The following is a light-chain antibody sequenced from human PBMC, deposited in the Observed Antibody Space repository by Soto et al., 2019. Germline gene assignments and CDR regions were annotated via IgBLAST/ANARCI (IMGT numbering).Light chain of an antibody. Sequence: EIVLTQSPGTLSLSPGERATLSCRASQSVNSSFLAWYQQKPGQAPRLLIYGPSSRATGIPDRFSGRGSGTNFTLTITRLAPGDFAVYYCQQYGSSPITFGQGTRLEMK. CDR1: QSVNSSF. CDR2: GPS. CDR3: QQYGSSPIT. V-gene: IGKV3-20*01. J-gene: IGKJ5*01.